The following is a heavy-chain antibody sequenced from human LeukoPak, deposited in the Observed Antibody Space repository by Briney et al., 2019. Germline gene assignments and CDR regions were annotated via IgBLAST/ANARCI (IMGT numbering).Heavy chain of an antibody. J-gene: IGHJ5*02. Sequence: GGSLRLSCAASGFTFPSYAMSWVRQAPGKGLEWVSVIYSGGSTYYADSVKGRFTISRDNSKNTLYLQMNSLRAEDTAVYYCARASRGYYNWFDPWGQGTLVTVSS. CDR3: ARASRGYYNWFDP. D-gene: IGHD5-18*01. V-gene: IGHV3-66*02. CDR2: IYSGGST. CDR1: GFTFPSYA.